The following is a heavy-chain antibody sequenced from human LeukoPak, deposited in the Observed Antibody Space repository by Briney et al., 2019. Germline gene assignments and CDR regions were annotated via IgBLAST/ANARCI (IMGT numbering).Heavy chain of an antibody. CDR3: AREQCRPYYYYNGMDV. Sequence: GGSLRLSCPVSGFTVSSNYMRWVRQAPGRGLQWVSLIYADGSTYYADSVKGRFTISRDNSKNTLYLQMNSLGAEDTGVYYCAREQCRPYYYYNGMDVWGQGTPVTVSS. CDR1: GFTVSSNY. V-gene: IGHV3-66*01. D-gene: IGHD2-2*01. CDR2: IYADGST. J-gene: IGHJ6*02.